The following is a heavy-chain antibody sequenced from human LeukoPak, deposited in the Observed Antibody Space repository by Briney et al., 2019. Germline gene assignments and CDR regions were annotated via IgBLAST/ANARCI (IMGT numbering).Heavy chain of an antibody. CDR1: GGSISSSSYY. D-gene: IGHD5-18*01. Sequence: PSETLSLTCTVSGGSISSSSYYWGWIRQPPGKGLEWIGSIYYSGSTYYNPSLKSRVTISVDTSKNQFSLKLSSVTAADTAVYYCARHDRGVQLWLLEVGWFDPWGQGTLVTVSS. CDR3: ARHDRGVQLWLLEVGWFDP. V-gene: IGHV4-39*01. J-gene: IGHJ5*02. CDR2: IYYSGST.